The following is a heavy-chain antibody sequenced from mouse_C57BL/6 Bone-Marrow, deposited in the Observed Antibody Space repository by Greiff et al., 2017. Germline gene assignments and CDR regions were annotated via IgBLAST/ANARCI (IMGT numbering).Heavy chain of an antibody. J-gene: IGHJ2*01. Sequence: VQLQQSGPELVKPGASVKMSCKASGYTFTDYNMHWVKQSHGKSLEWIGYSNPNNGGTSYNQKFKGKATLTVNKSSSTAYMELRSLTSEDSAVYYCAYYYGSSRSWGNYWGQGTTLTVSS. CDR2: SNPNNGGT. D-gene: IGHD1-1*01. V-gene: IGHV1-22*01. CDR1: GYTFTDYN. CDR3: AYYYGSSRSWGNY.